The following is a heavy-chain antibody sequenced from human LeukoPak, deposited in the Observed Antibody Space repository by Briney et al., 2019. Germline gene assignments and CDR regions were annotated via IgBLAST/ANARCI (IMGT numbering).Heavy chain of an antibody. V-gene: IGHV1-2*06. D-gene: IGHD3-22*01. CDR3: ASSVYHTYYYDSSGYFDY. CDR1: GYTFTGYY. CDR2: INPNSGGT. J-gene: IGHJ4*02. Sequence: ASVKVSCKASGYTFTGYYMHWVRQAPGQGLEWMGRINPNSGGTNYAQKFQGRVTMTRDTSISTAYMELSRLRSDDTAVYHCASSVYHTYYYDSSGYFDYWGQGTLVTVSS.